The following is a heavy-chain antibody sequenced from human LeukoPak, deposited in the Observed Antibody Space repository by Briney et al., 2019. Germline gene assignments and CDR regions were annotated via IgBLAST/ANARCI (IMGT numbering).Heavy chain of an antibody. D-gene: IGHD2-2*01. J-gene: IGHJ4*02. CDR2: IHHSGGT. CDR3: ARGGVVPAAMLWYFDY. Sequence: SETLSLTCAVYGESMIGHYWTWIRQPPGKRLEWIGEIHHSGGTNSNPSLKNRVTMSIDMSKNQFSLKLNSVTAADTAVYYCARGGVVPAAMLWYFDYWGQGTLVTVSS. V-gene: IGHV4-34*01. CDR1: GESMIGHY.